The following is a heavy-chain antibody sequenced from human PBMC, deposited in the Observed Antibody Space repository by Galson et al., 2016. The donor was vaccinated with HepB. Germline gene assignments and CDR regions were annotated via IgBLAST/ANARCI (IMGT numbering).Heavy chain of an antibody. V-gene: IGHV3-53*04. CDR3: ARGLVGRTTGFDS. J-gene: IGHJ4*02. CDR1: GFSVSSSY. CDR2: IYSGGAT. Sequence: SLRLSCAASGFSVSSSYMTWVRQAPGKGLEWVSVIYSGGATYYADSVKGRFTISRHSSMNTLYLQMNSLRHEDTAVYRCARGLVGRTTGFDSWGQGTLVAVSS. D-gene: IGHD1-26*01.